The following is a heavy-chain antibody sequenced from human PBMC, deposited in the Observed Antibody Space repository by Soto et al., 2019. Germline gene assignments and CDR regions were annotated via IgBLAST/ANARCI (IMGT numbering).Heavy chain of an antibody. CDR2: ISYDGRNK. J-gene: IGHJ4*02. Sequence: PGGSLRLSCAASGFTFSNYAMHWFRQAPGKGLGWVAVISYDGRNKYYADSVKDRFTISRDNSKNTLYLQVNSLRADDTAVYYCARNGSGNYYHFDYWGQGTLVTVS. D-gene: IGHD3-10*01. CDR3: ARNGSGNYYHFDY. V-gene: IGHV3-30*04. CDR1: GFTFSNYA.